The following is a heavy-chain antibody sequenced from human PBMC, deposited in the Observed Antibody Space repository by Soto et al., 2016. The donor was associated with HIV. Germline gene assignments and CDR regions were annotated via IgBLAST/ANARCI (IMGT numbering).Heavy chain of an antibody. CDR3: ARVGTVRSSSWWAY. V-gene: IGHV1-46*01. CDR1: GYSFTSYY. D-gene: IGHD6-13*01. J-gene: IGHJ4*02. Sequence: QVQLVQSGAEVKKPGASVKVSCKASGYSFTSYYMHWVRQAPGQGLEWMGIINPGGGFTSYAQKFQGRVTMTRDTSTSTVYMELSRLRSDDTAVYYCARVGTVRSSSWWAYWGQGTLVTVSS. CDR2: INPGGGFT.